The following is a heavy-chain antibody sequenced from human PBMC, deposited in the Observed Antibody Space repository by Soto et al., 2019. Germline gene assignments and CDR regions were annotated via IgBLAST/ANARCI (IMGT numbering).Heavy chain of an antibody. CDR3: AKDLSSHYYDSSGYYYFSFSGHYYYGIDV. CDR2: ISGSGGST. J-gene: IGHJ6*02. Sequence: PGGSLRLSCAASGFTFSRYAMSWVRQAPGKGLEWVSAISGSGGSTYYADSVKGRFTISRDNSKNTLYLQMNSLRAEDTAVYYCAKDLSSHYYDSSGYYYFSFSGHYYYGIDVWGQGTTVTVS. CDR1: GFTFSRYA. D-gene: IGHD3-22*01. V-gene: IGHV3-23*01.